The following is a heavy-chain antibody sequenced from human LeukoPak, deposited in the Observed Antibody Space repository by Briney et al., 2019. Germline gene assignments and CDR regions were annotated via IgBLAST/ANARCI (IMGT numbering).Heavy chain of an antibody. D-gene: IGHD3-22*01. CDR3: ATGYSDSLRSPLDS. CDR2: ISGRGGNT. CDR1: GLTFNNYA. V-gene: IGHV3-23*01. J-gene: IGHJ5*01. Sequence: GGSLRLSCAASGLTFNNYALTWIRQAPGKGLEWVSSISGRGGNTYYADSVKGRFTISRDDSKNTLFLQMNSLRAEDTAVYYCATGYSDSLRSPLDSWGQGTLVTGSS.